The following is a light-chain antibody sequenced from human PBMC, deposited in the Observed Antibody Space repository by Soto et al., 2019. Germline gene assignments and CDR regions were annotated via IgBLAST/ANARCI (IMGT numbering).Light chain of an antibody. J-gene: IGLJ2*01. Sequence: QSVLPQPPSVSWAPGQRVTISCTWSSSNIGAGYDVHWYQQLPGTAPKLLIYGNSNRPSGVPDRFSGSKSGTSASLAITGLQAEDEADYYCQSYDSSLSGVVFGGGTKLTVL. CDR1: SSNIGAGYD. CDR3: QSYDSSLSGVV. CDR2: GNS. V-gene: IGLV1-40*01.